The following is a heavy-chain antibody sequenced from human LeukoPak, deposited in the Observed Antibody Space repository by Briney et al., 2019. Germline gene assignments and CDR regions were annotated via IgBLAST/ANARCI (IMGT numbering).Heavy chain of an antibody. CDR3: TRRAYDSSGYGWFDP. J-gene: IGHJ5*02. V-gene: IGHV3-49*04. D-gene: IGHD3-22*01. CDR2: IRSKAYGGTT. Sequence: GGSLRLSCTASGLTFDNYGMSWVRQAPGKGLEWVGFIRSKAYGGTTEYAASVKGRFTISRDNSKSIAYLQMNSLKTEGTAVYYCTRRAYDSSGYGWFDPWGQGTLVTVSS. CDR1: GLTFDNYG.